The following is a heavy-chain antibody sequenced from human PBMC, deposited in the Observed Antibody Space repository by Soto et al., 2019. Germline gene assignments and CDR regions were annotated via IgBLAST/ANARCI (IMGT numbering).Heavy chain of an antibody. CDR2: ISSPTNYI. V-gene: IGHV3-21*06. Sequence: PGGSLRLSCAASGFTYTRYSMNWVRQAPGKGLEWVSSISSPTNYIYYGNSMKARFTISRDNAKNSLYLEMNSLRAEDTAVYYCARESEDLTSIFVYWGQGTLVTVPS. J-gene: IGHJ4*02. CDR3: ARESEDLTSIFVY. CDR1: GFTYTRYS.